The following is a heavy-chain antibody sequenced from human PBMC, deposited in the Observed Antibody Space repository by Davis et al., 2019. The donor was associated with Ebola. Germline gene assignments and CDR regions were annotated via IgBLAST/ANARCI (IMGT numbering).Heavy chain of an antibody. D-gene: IGHD6-13*01. V-gene: IGHV7-4-1*02. Sequence: AASVKVSCKPSGYTFTSYPMNWVRQAPGQGLEWMGWINTYTGNPTYAQGFTGRFVFSLDTSVSAAYLQISSLKAEDTAVYYCARFSSWYEFDFWGQGTLVTVSS. CDR3: ARFSSWYEFDF. CDR1: GYTFTSYP. J-gene: IGHJ4*02. CDR2: INTYTGNP.